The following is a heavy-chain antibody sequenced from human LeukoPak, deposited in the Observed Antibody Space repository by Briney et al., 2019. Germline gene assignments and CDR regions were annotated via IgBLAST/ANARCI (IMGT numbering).Heavy chain of an antibody. CDR2: ISGSGGST. CDR1: GFTFSSYA. J-gene: IGHJ4*02. Sequence: GGSLRLSCAASGFTFSSYAMSWVRQAPGKGLEWVSAISGSGGSTYYADSVKGRFTISRDNSKNTLYLQMSSLRAEDTAVYYCAKTRKPPGYCSGGSCYRYYFDYWGQGTLVTVSS. V-gene: IGHV3-23*01. CDR3: AKTRKPPGYCSGGSCYRYYFDY. D-gene: IGHD2-15*01.